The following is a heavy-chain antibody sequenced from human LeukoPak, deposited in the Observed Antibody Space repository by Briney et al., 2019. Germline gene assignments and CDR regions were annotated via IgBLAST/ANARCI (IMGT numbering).Heavy chain of an antibody. CDR1: GGSISSYY. J-gene: IGHJ4*02. D-gene: IGHD5-24*01. Sequence: PSETLSLTCTVSGGSISSYYWSWIRQPPGKGLEWIGYIYYSGSTNYNPSLKSRVTISVDTSKNQFSLKLSSVTAADTAVYYCARSERWLQYPFFFGYWGQGTLVTVSS. V-gene: IGHV4-59*01. CDR2: IYYSGST. CDR3: ARSERWLQYPFFFGY.